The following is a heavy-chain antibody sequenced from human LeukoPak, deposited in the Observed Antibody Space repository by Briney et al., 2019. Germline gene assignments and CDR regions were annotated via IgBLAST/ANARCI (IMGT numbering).Heavy chain of an antibody. Sequence: SETLSLTCTVSGSSISSYYWSWIRQPPGKGLEWIGYIYYSGSTNYNPSLKSRVTISVDTSKNLFSLKLSSVTAADTAVYYCARRRAFDIWGQGTMVTVSS. CDR2: IYYSGST. CDR3: ARRRAFDI. CDR1: GSSISSYY. V-gene: IGHV4-59*01. J-gene: IGHJ3*02.